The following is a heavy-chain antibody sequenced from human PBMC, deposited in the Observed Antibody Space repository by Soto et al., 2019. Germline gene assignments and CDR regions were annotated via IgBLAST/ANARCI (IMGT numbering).Heavy chain of an antibody. CDR2: INWNGRST. D-gene: IGHD2-2*02. Sequence: EVQLVESGGGVVRPGGSLRLSCAASGFTFDDYAMSWVRQAPGKGLEWVAGINWNGRSTTYAESLKGRFTISRDNAKNSLHLQINSLRAEDTALYFCARCSSTSCYIMASFDYWGQGTLVTVSS. J-gene: IGHJ4*02. V-gene: IGHV3-20*04. CDR3: ARCSSTSCYIMASFDY. CDR1: GFTFDDYA.